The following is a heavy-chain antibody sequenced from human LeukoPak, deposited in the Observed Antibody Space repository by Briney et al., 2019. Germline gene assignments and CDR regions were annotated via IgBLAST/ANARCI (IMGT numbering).Heavy chain of an antibody. CDR3: VRDAS. Sequence: PGGSLRLSCAVSGVTVSSNHMSWVRQAAGKGLEWVSAIYSGGGTYYADSVKGRFTLSRDISKNTLYLQMNSLRAEDTAVYYCVRDASWGQGTLVTVSS. V-gene: IGHV3-66*01. CDR1: GVTVSSNH. CDR2: IYSGGGT. J-gene: IGHJ4*02.